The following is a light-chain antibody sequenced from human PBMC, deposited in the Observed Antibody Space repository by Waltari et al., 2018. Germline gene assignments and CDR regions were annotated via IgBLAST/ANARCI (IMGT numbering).Light chain of an antibody. J-gene: IGKJ2*04. CDR1: QTVSSSY. CDR2: ATS. CDR3: QQYGGSFPCS. Sequence: EIVLTQSPGILSLSPGQRATLSCRASQTVSSSYLAWYQQKTGQPPRLLIYATSTRATGVPERFSGSGSGTDFTLTISRLEAEDFAVYYCQQYGGSFPCSFGRGTKLDIK. V-gene: IGKV3-20*01.